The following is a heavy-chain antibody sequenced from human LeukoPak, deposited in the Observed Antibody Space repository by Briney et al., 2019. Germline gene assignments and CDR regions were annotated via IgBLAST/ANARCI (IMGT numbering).Heavy chain of an antibody. CDR2: IYYRSKWYN. D-gene: IGHD6-19*01. CDR3: ARGYSSGIDY. J-gene: IGHJ4*02. V-gene: IGHV6-1*01. CDR1: GDSVSSNSAA. Sequence: SQTLSLTCAISGDSVSSNSAAWNWIRQSPSRGLEWLGRIYYRSKWYNDYAVSMRSRVSINPDTSKNQFSLQLNSVTPEDTAVYYCARGYSSGIDYWGQGTLVTVSS.